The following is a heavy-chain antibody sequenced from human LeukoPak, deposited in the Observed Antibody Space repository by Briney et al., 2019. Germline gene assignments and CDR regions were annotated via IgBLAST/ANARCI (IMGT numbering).Heavy chain of an antibody. CDR3: AKGGATVIDY. Sequence: GGSLRLSCAASGFTFSSYWMHWLRQAPGKGLVWVSRINSDESSTNYADSVKGRFTISRDNAKNTLYLQMNSLRAEDTAVYYCAKGGATVIDYWGQGTLVTVSS. D-gene: IGHD4-17*01. V-gene: IGHV3-74*01. J-gene: IGHJ4*02. CDR1: GFTFSSYW. CDR2: INSDESST.